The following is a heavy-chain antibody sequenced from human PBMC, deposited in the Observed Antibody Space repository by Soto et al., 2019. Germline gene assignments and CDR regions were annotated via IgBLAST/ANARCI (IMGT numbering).Heavy chain of an antibody. CDR1: GDSVSSNSAA. D-gene: IGHD6-19*01. V-gene: IGHV6-1*01. CDR2: TYYRSKWYN. Sequence: PSQTLSLTCAISGDSVSSNSAAWNWIRQSPSRGLEWLGRTYYRSKWYNDYAVSVKSRITINPDTSKNQFSLQLNSVTPEDTAVYYCPREEAISEGITVDRYYHLAVWGKRTTVAISS. CDR3: PREEAISEGITVDRYYHLAV. J-gene: IGHJ6*03.